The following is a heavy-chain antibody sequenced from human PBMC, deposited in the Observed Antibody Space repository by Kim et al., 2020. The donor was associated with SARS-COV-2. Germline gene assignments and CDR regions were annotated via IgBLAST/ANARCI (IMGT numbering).Heavy chain of an antibody. V-gene: IGHV4-39*01. CDR2: IYYSGSA. Sequence: SETLSLTRTVSGGSISRSSYYWGWIRQPPGQGPEWIGSIYYSGSAFYNPSLEGRVTMSVDMSKNQFSLKLSSVTAADTALYYCARHLGMTLFRGLIPPADYWGQGTLVTVSS. CDR1: GGSISRSSYY. CDR3: ARHLGMTLFRGLIPPADY. J-gene: IGHJ4*02. D-gene: IGHD3-10*01.